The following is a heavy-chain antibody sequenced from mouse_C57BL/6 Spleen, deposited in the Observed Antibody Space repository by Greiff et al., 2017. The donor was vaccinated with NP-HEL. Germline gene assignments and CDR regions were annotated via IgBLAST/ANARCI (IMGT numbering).Heavy chain of an antibody. V-gene: IGHV5-6*01. CDR3: ARLRTGTDFDY. J-gene: IGHJ2*01. Sequence: EVQGVESGGDLVKPGGSLKLSCAASGFTFSSYGMSWVRQTPDKRLEWVATISSGGSYTYYPDSVKGRFTISRDNAKNTLYLQMSSLKSEDTAMYYCARLRTGTDFDYWGQGTTLTVSS. CDR2: ISSGGSYT. D-gene: IGHD4-1*01. CDR1: GFTFSSYG.